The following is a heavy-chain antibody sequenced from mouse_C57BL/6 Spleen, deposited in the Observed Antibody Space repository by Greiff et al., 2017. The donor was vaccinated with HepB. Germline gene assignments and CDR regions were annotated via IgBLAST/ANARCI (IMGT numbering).Heavy chain of an antibody. Sequence: EVQLQQSGAELVRPGASVKLSCTASGFNIKDDYMHWVKQRPEQGLEWIGWIDPENGDTEYASKFQGKATITADTSSNTAYLQLSSLTSEDTAVYYCTTFGGTRDYYAMDYWGQGTSVTVSS. CDR1: GFNIKDDY. J-gene: IGHJ4*01. CDR3: TTFGGTRDYYAMDY. CDR2: IDPENGDT. V-gene: IGHV14-4*01. D-gene: IGHD3-1*01.